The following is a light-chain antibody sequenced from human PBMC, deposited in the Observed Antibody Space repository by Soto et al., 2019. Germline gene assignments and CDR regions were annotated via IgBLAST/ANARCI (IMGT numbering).Light chain of an antibody. J-gene: IGKJ4*01. CDR2: GAS. CDR1: QSIPSSS. V-gene: IGKV3-20*01. Sequence: EIVLSQSPGTLSLSPGERATLSCRASQSIPSSSLAWYQQKRGQSPRLLIYGASSRATGIPDRFSGEGSGTVFTLKISRVEPEDFVLYYWQQYALPTLTFGGGTKVEIK. CDR3: QQYALPTLT.